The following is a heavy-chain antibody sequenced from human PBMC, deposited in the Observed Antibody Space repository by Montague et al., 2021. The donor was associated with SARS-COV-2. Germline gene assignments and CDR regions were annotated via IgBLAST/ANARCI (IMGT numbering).Heavy chain of an antibody. J-gene: IGHJ6*02. CDR2: IYYSGST. Sequence: TLSLTCTVSGGSISSGGYYWSWIRQHPGKGLEWIGYIYYSGSTNYNPSLKSRLTISVDTSKNQFSLKLSSVTAADTAVYYCARGGGVMVYVYGMDVWGQGTTVTVSS. CDR3: ARGGGVMVYVYGMDV. V-gene: IGHV4-31*03. D-gene: IGHD2-8*01. CDR1: GGSISSGGYY.